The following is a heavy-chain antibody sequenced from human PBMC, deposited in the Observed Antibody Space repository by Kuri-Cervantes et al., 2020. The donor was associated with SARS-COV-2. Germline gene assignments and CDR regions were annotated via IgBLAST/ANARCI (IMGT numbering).Heavy chain of an antibody. CDR3: ARESIAVADTYTENKFDY. CDR1: GVTFSSYA. Sequence: GESLKISCAASGVTFSSYAMSWVRQAPGKGLEWVSAISGSGGSTYYADSVKGRFTISRDNAKNTLYLQMNSLRAEDTAVYYCARESIAVADTYTENKFDYWGQGTLVTVSS. J-gene: IGHJ4*02. D-gene: IGHD6-19*01. V-gene: IGHV3-23*01. CDR2: ISGSGGST.